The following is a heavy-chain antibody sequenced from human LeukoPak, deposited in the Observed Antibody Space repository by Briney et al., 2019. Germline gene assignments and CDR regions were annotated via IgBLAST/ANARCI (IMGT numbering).Heavy chain of an antibody. CDR1: GGSISSSSYY. CDR2: IYYSGST. D-gene: IGHD3-3*01. Sequence: PSETLSLTCTVSGGSISSSSYYCGWIRQPPGKGLEWIGSIYYSGSTYYNPSLKSRVTISVDTSKNQFSLKLSSVTAADTAVYYCARRGFLEWLPPFDYWGQGTLVTVSS. V-gene: IGHV4-39*01. CDR3: ARRGFLEWLPPFDY. J-gene: IGHJ4*02.